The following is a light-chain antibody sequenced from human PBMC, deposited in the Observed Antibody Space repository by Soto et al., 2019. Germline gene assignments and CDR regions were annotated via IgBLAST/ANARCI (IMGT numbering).Light chain of an antibody. J-gene: IGKJ1*01. CDR3: QQRSSSPWT. CDR2: AAS. CDR1: QSISTW. V-gene: IGKV1-39*01. Sequence: TQITPAPSTLSASIGDRVTIPCRASQSISTWLAWYQQKPGKAPKFLIFAASSLQSWVPSRFSGSGSGTDFTLNSSSVQPEEFASNYCQQRSSSPWTFGQGTKV.